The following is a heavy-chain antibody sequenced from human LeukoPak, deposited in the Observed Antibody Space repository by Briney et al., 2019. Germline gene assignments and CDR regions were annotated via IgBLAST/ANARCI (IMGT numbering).Heavy chain of an antibody. D-gene: IGHD6-6*01. CDR2: IRRKIYGGKP. Sequence: GGSLRHSCAASGFTFSSYNMKWVGQARGKGVEGGGFIRRKIYGGKPEYAESVKGRFTISRDDSKGIAYLQMNSLKTEDTAVYYCTRDQTSYYWGQGTLVTVSS. J-gene: IGHJ4*02. V-gene: IGHV3-49*04. CDR3: TRDQTSYY. CDR1: GFTFSSYN.